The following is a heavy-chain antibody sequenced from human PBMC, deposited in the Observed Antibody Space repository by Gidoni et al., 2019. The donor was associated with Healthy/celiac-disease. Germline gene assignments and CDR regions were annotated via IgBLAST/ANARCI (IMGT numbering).Heavy chain of an antibody. CDR3: ARGWNYGWYFDL. J-gene: IGHJ2*01. Sequence: EVQLVESGGGLVKPGGSLRLSCAASGFTFSSYSMNWVRQAPGKGLEWVSSISSSSSYIYYADSVKGRFTISRDNAKNSLYLQMNSLRAEDTAVYYCARGWNYGWYFDLWGRGTLVTVSS. V-gene: IGHV3-21*01. D-gene: IGHD1-7*01. CDR1: GFTFSSYS. CDR2: ISSSSSYI.